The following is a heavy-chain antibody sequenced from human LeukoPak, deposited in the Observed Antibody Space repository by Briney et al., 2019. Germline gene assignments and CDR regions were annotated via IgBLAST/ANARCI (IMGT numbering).Heavy chain of an antibody. D-gene: IGHD3-16*01. CDR2: ITSDGSST. CDR1: GFTFSSYW. CDR3: AREGSYDYVWGGTFDI. J-gene: IGHJ3*02. V-gene: IGHV3-74*01. Sequence: GGSLRLSCAASGFTFSSYWMHWVRQAPGKGLVWVSRITSDGSSTAYADSVKGRFTISRDNAKNTLYLQMNTLRAEDTAVYYCAREGSYDYVWGGTFDIWGQGTMVTVSS.